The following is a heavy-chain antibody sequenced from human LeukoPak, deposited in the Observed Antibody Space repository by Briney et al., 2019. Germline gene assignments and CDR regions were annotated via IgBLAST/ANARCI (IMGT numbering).Heavy chain of an antibody. Sequence: GESLKISCKGSGYSFTNYWIGWVRQMPGKGLEWMGIINPAESDPRYSPSSQGQVTFSVDTSIRTASLPWSSLKASDTALYSCARRESGRYYLDNWGQGTRVTVSS. V-gene: IGHV5-51*01. CDR1: GYSFTNYW. J-gene: IGHJ4*02. D-gene: IGHD1-26*01. CDR3: ARRESGRYYLDN. CDR2: INPAESDP.